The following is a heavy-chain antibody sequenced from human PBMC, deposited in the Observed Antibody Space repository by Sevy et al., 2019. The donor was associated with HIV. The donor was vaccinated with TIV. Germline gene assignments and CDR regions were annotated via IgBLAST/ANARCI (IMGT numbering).Heavy chain of an antibody. CDR2: INSDGSST. CDR1: GFTFSSYL. CDR3: ARGQGY. Sequence: GGSLRLSCAASGFTFSSYLMHWVRQAPGKGRVWVSRINSDGSSTSYADSVKGRFTISRENARNTLYLEMNSLRSEDTAVYYCARGQGYWGQGTLVTVSS. V-gene: IGHV3-74*01. J-gene: IGHJ4*02.